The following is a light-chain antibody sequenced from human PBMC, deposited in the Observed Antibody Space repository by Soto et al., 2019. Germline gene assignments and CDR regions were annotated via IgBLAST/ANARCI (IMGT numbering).Light chain of an antibody. Sequence: QSVLTQPPSVSAAPGQKVTISCSGSSSNIGSNYVSWYQQLPGTAPKLLIYDNNERPSGIPDRFSGSKSGTSATLGITGLQTGDEADYYCATLDYGLSAGVFGGGTQLTVL. CDR3: ATLDYGLSAGV. V-gene: IGLV1-51*01. CDR1: SSNIGSNY. J-gene: IGLJ2*01. CDR2: DNN.